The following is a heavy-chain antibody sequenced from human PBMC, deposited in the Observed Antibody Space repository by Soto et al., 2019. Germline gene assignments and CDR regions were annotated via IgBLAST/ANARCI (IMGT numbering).Heavy chain of an antibody. J-gene: IGHJ4*02. CDR1: GFTFSNAC. V-gene: IGHV3-15*01. CDR2: IKSKTDGGTT. D-gene: IGHD4-17*01. Sequence: XVSLRLSCAASGFTFSNACMSGVRQAPGKGLEWVGRIKSKTDGGTTDYAAPVKGRFTISRDDSKNTLYLQMNSLKTEDTAVYYCTTAPTTVTPTGYWGQGTLVTVSS. CDR3: TTAPTTVTPTGY.